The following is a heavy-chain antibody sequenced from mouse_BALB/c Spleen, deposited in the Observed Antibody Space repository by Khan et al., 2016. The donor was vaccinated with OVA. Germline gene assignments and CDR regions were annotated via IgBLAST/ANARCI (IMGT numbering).Heavy chain of an antibody. V-gene: IGHV5-17*02. D-gene: IGHD1-1*01. CDR1: GFTFSSYG. CDR3: AASYFYGYYFGY. J-gene: IGHJ2*01. Sequence: EVELVESGGGLVQPGGSRKLSCAASGFTFSSYGMHWVRQAPEKGLEWVAYISGDSNTIYYADTVKGRFTISRDNPKNTLFLQMTSLMSEDTARYYCAASYFYGYYFGYWGPGTTLTVSS. CDR2: ISGDSNTI.